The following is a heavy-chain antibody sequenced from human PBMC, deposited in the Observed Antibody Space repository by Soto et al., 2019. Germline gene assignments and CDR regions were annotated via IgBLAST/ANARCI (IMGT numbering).Heavy chain of an antibody. Sequence: SETLSLTCTFTGDSMNNSSYYCGWIRQPPGKGLEWIGSIYYSGSTYNNPSLKSRVSMSVDTSKNRFSPKLRSVPAADTARYYCARQRSSVVTQAHFESWGQGSRVNVAS. CDR2: IYYSGST. V-gene: IGHV4-39*01. J-gene: IGHJ4*02. D-gene: IGHD2-21*02. CDR3: ARQRSSVVTQAHFES. CDR1: GDSMNNSSYY.